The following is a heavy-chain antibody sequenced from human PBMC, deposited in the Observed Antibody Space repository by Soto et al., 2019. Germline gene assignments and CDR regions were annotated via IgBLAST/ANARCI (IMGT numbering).Heavy chain of an antibody. CDR2: IYYSGST. V-gene: IGHV4-59*01. Sequence: SETLSLTCTVSGGSISSYYWSWIRQPPGKGLEWIGYIYYSGSTNYNPSLKSRVTISVDTSKNQFSLKLSSVTAADTAVYYCARDEANYGAHFDYWGQGTLVTVSS. J-gene: IGHJ4*02. D-gene: IGHD4-17*01. CDR3: ARDEANYGAHFDY. CDR1: GGSISSYY.